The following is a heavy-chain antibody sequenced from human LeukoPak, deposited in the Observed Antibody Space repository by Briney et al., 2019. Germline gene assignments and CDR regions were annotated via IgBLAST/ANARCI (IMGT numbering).Heavy chain of an antibody. Sequence: SETLSLTCTVSGGSISSYYWSWIRQPPGKGLEWIGYIYYSGSTNYNPSLKSRVTISVDTSKNQFSLKLSSVTAADTAVYYCARSQYRADAFDIWGQGTMVTVSS. V-gene: IGHV4-59*01. D-gene: IGHD2-2*01. CDR1: GGSISSYY. J-gene: IGHJ3*02. CDR3: ARSQYRADAFDI. CDR2: IYYSGST.